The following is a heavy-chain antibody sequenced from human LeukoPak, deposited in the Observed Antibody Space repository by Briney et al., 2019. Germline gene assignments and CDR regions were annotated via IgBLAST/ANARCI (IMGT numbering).Heavy chain of an antibody. Sequence: GESLKISCTGSAYSFTSYWIGWVRQMPGKRLERMGIIYPGDSETRYSPSFQGQVTISADKSISTAYLQWSSLKASDTAMYYCARHSITMVRGVIIRTQPFDYWGQGTLVTVSS. CDR1: AYSFTSYW. CDR3: ARHSITMVRGVIIRTQPFDY. V-gene: IGHV5-51*01. D-gene: IGHD3-10*01. CDR2: IYPGDSET. J-gene: IGHJ4*02.